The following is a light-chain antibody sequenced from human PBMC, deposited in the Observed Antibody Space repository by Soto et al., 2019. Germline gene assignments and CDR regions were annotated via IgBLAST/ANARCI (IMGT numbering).Light chain of an antibody. J-gene: IGLJ2*01. Sequence: QSVLTQTPSASGTPGQRVTISCSGSNSNMGRNYVYWYQQVPGTAPKLLMYRNDVRPSGGPDRFTGSNSGTSASLAISGLRSEDEADYYCAVWDNSLNGVAFGAGTKLTVL. CDR1: NSNMGRNY. V-gene: IGLV1-47*01. CDR2: RND. CDR3: AVWDNSLNGVA.